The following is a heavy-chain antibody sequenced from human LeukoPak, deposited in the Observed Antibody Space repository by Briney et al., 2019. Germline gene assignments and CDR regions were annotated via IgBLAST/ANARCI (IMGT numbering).Heavy chain of an antibody. D-gene: IGHD6-13*01. CDR1: GGSFSGYY. J-gene: IGHJ1*01. V-gene: IGHV4-34*01. CDR2: INHSGST. CDR3: ARVYGSSWRKFSSEYFQH. Sequence: SETLSLTCAVYGGSFSGYYWSWIRQPPGKGLEWIGEINHSGSTNHNPSLKSRVTISVDTSKNQFSLKLSSVTAADTAVYYCARVYGSSWRKFSSEYFQHWGQGTLVTVSS.